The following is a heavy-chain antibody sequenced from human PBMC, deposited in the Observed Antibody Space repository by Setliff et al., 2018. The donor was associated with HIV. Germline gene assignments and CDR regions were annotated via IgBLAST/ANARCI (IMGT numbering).Heavy chain of an antibody. J-gene: IGHJ3*02. D-gene: IGHD2-21*02. CDR1: GYTFTSYG. CDR2: ISVYNGNI. Sequence: ASVKVSCKASGYTFTSYGISWVRQAPGQGLEWMGWISVYNGNINYAQNLQGRVTMTTDTSTSTAYMELRSLRSDDPAVYYCARIYCGGDCYPPNDAFDIWGQGTMVTVSS. V-gene: IGHV1-18*01. CDR3: ARIYCGGDCYPPNDAFDI.